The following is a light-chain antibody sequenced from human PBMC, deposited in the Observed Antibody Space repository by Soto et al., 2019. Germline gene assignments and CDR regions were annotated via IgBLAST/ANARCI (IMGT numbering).Light chain of an antibody. CDR2: DVS. Sequence: QSALTQPASVSGSPGQSITISCTGTSSDVGSYNYVSWYQQNPGKAPKLIIHDVSNRPSGVSNRFSGSNSGNTASLTISGLQAEDEANYYCSSYTSTNTLIFGGGTKLTVL. V-gene: IGLV2-14*01. CDR1: SSDVGSYNY. J-gene: IGLJ2*01. CDR3: SSYTSTNTLI.